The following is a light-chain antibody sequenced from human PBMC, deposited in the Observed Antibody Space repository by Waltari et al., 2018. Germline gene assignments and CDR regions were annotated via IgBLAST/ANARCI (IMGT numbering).Light chain of an antibody. V-gene: IGKV4-1*01. Sequence: DIVMTQSPDSLAVSLGERATINCKSNQTLLYSSNNKNYLAWYQQKPGQPPKLLIYWASARESGVPDRFSGSGSGTDFTLTISSLQAEDVAVYYCQQYYSTPPTFGQGTRLEIK. CDR3: QQYYSTPPT. CDR2: WAS. CDR1: QTLLYSSNNKNY. J-gene: IGKJ5*01.